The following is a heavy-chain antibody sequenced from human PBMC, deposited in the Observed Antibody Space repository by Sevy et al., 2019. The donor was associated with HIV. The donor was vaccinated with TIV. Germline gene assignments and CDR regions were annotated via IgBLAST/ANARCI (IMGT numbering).Heavy chain of an antibody. J-gene: IGHJ4*02. Sequence: SETLSLTCTVSGGSISSYYWSWIRQPPGKGLEWIGYIYYSGSTNYNPSLKSRVTISVDTSKNQFSLKLSSVTAADTAVYYCVRGGVAVAGTFDYWGQGTLVTVSS. V-gene: IGHV4-59*01. CDR2: IYYSGST. CDR1: GGSISSYY. CDR3: VRGGVAVAGTFDY. D-gene: IGHD6-19*01.